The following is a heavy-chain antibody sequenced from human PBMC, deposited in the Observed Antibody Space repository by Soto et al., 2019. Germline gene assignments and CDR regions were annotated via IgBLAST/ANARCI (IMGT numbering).Heavy chain of an antibody. CDR2: IWYDGCNK. Sequence: QVQLVESGGGVVQPGMSLRLSCAASGFIFNEYGMHWVRQAPGKGLEWVAVIWYDGCNKYYADSVKGRFTISRDNSKNTMSLQMNNLRAEDTAVYYCARWGCSGTNCNLNQRSYDLWGQGTLVTVSS. CDR3: ARWGCSGTNCNLNQRSYDL. CDR1: GFIFNEYG. D-gene: IGHD2-15*01. V-gene: IGHV3-33*03. J-gene: IGHJ4*02.